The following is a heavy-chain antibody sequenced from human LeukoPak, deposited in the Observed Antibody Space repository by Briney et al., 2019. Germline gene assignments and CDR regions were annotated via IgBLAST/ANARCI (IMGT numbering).Heavy chain of an antibody. CDR2: ISWDGGST. D-gene: IGHD3-22*01. CDR1: GFTFDDYA. CDR3: AKDIGYDSSGYFHGAFDI. J-gene: IGHJ3*02. V-gene: IGHV3-43D*03. Sequence: GGSLRLSCAASGFTFDDYAMHWVRQAPGKGLEWVSLISWDGGSTYYADSVKGRFTISRDNSKNSLYLQMNSLRAEDTALYYCAKDIGYDSSGYFHGAFDIWGQGTMVTVSS.